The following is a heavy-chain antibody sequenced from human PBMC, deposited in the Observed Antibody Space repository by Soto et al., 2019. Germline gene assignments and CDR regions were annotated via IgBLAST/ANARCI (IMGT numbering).Heavy chain of an antibody. J-gene: IGHJ6*03. CDR3: AKGGGQIVVVPAAIKAYYYYMDV. CDR1: GFTFSSYA. V-gene: IGHV3-23*01. Sequence: GGSLRLSCAASGFTFSSYAMSWVRQAPGKGLEWVSAISGSGGSTYYADSVKGRFTISRDNSKNTLYLQMNSLRAEDTAVYYCAKGGGQIVVVPAAIKAYYYYMDVWGKGTTVTVSS. CDR2: ISGSGGST. D-gene: IGHD2-2*02.